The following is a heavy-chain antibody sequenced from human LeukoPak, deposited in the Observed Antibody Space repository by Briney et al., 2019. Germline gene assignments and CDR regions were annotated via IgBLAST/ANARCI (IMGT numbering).Heavy chain of an antibody. V-gene: IGHV3-23*01. D-gene: IGHD3-10*01. CDR2: ISGSGGST. J-gene: IGHJ4*02. CDR1: GFTFSSYA. Sequence: TGGSLRLSCAASGFTFSSYAMSWVRQAPGKGLEWVSAISGSGGSTYYADSVKGRFTISRDNSKNTLYLQMNSLRAEDTAVYHCAKDLTMVRGVLDYWGQGTLVTVSS. CDR3: AKDLTMVRGVLDY.